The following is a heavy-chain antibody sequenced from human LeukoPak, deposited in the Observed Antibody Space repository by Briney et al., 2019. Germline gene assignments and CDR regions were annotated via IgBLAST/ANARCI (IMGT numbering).Heavy chain of an antibody. CDR3: ATDPTGGWFDP. D-gene: IGHD1-14*01. Sequence: ASVKVSCXVSGYTFTDYYMHWVQQAPGKGLEWMGLVDPEDGETIYAEKFQGRVTITADTSTDTAYVELSSLRSEDTAVYYCATDPTGGWFDPWDQGNLVTVSS. CDR2: VDPEDGET. V-gene: IGHV1-69-2*01. CDR1: GYTFTDYY. J-gene: IGHJ5*02.